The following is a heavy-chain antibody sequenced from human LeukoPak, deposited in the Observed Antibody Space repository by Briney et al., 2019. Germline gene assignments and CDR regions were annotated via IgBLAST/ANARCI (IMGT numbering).Heavy chain of an antibody. CDR1: GGSISSGGYY. D-gene: IGHD3-10*01. Sequence: SETLSLTWTVSGGSISSGGYYWSWIRQPPGKGLEWIGYIYHSGSTYYNPSLKSRVTISVDTSKNQFSLKLSSVTAADTAVYYCARPKGRVRGVIAPHYYYKDVWGKGTTVTVSS. V-gene: IGHV4-30-2*01. CDR3: ARPKGRVRGVIAPHYYYKDV. CDR2: IYHSGST. J-gene: IGHJ6*03.